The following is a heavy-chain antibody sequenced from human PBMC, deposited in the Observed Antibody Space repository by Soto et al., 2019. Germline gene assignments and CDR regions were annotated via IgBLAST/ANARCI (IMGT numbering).Heavy chain of an antibody. D-gene: IGHD4-17*01. J-gene: IGHJ4*02. Sequence: GGSLRLSYVASGFTFSTYDMNWVRQAPGKGLEWVSSINRASIYIYYADSVRGRFTISRDNAKNSLYLQMDSLRVEDTAVYYCARRTVTTYHYFDYWGQGTRVTVSS. CDR2: INRASIYI. V-gene: IGHV3-21*01. CDR1: GFTFSTYD. CDR3: ARRTVTTYHYFDY.